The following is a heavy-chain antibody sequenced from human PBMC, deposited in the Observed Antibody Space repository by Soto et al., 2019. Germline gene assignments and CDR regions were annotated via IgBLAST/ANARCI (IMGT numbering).Heavy chain of an antibody. CDR1: GYSFTGLD. Sequence: QVQLVQSGAEARVPGASVKVSCKASGYSFTGLDINWVRQTTGQGLEWMGWMEPSSGRTGYAQKFQGRVTITRDTSINTDYMELSSRTSDDTAFYYCARGVTAGVDYWGQGTLVTVSS. CDR3: ARGVTAGVDY. J-gene: IGHJ4*02. V-gene: IGHV1-8*01. CDR2: MEPSSGRT. D-gene: IGHD1-26*01.